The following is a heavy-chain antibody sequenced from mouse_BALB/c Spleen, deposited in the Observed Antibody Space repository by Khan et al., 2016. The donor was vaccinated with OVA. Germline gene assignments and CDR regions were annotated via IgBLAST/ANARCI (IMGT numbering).Heavy chain of an antibody. Sequence: VQLQESGPGLVAPSQSLSITCTISGFSLTNYCVHWVRQPPGKGLEWLVLISRDGSTTYYSALKSRLTVSKDNPKSHTSLKMNSRQTDDTAFYYCGRQPYYHYKVMDYWGQGTTVTVSS. CDR1: GFSLTNYC. D-gene: IGHD2-10*01. J-gene: IGHJ4*01. CDR3: GRQPYYHYKVMDY. CDR2: ISRDGST. V-gene: IGHV2-6-1*01.